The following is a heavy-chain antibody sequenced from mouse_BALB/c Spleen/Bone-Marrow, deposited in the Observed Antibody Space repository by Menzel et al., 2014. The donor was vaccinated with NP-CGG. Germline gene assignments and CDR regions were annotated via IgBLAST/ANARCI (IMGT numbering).Heavy chain of an antibody. CDR2: ISYSGIT. J-gene: IGHJ4*01. CDR3: ARRYYAVDY. CDR1: GYSITSDYA. V-gene: IGHV3-2*02. Sequence: EVKLVESGPGLVKPSQSLSLTCTVTGYSITSDYAWNWIRQFPGNKLEWMGYISYSGITSYNPSLKSRISITRDTSKNQFFLQLNSVTTEDTATYYCARRYYAVDYWGQGTSVTVSS.